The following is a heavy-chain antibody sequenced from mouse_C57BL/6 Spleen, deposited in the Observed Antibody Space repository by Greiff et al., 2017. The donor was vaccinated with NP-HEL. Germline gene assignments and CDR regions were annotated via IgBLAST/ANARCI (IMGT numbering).Heavy chain of an antibody. D-gene: IGHD2-3*01. CDR2: IDPSDSYT. CDR1: GYTFTSYW. J-gene: IGHJ3*01. CDR3: AREGGWLLRFAY. Sequence: QVHVKQPGAELVRPGTSVKLSCKASGYTFTSYWMHWVKQRPGQGLEWIGVIDPSDSYTNYNQKFKGKATLTVDTSSSTAYMQLSSLTSEDSAVYYCAREGGWLLRFAYWGQGTLVTVSA. V-gene: IGHV1-59*01.